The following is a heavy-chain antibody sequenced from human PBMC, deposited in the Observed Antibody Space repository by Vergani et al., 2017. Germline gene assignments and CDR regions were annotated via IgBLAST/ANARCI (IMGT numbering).Heavy chain of an antibody. V-gene: IGHV3-66*04. CDR1: GFTVSSHY. CDR3: ASQYYDFWSGRD. Sequence: QLVESGGDLVQPGGSLRLSCAVSGFTVSSHYMSCVRQAPGKGLEWVSVIFSGGYTYYADSVKGRFTISRDDSKNSLYLQMNSLRAEDTAVYYCASQYYDFWSGRDWGQGTLVTVSS. J-gene: IGHJ1*01. D-gene: IGHD3-3*01. CDR2: IFSGGYT.